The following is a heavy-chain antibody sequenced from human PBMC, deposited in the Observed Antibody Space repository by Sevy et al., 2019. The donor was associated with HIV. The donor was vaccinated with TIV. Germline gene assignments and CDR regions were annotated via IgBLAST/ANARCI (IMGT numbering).Heavy chain of an antibody. J-gene: IGHJ3*02. CDR2: IYYSGST. CDR3: ASGSGRYYDAFHI. CDR1: GGSISGNF. D-gene: IGHD1-26*01. Sequence: SETLSLTCSVSGGSISGNFWTWIRQPPGKGLEWIGYIYYSGSTNSNPSLKSRVSISLDTSKNQFSLRLNSATAADTDVYYCASGSGRYYDAFHIWGQGTLVTVSS. V-gene: IGHV4-59*01.